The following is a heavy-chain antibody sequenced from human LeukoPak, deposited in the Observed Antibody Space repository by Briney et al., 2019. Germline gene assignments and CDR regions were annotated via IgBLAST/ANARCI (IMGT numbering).Heavy chain of an antibody. Sequence: GRSLRLSCAPSGFSFSVYAMSWVRQAPGKGLEWLSSISGSGGRTYYTNSVKGRFTISRENFKNTVYLEMNNLGAEDTALYYCAKGGQDFDFWRFDYWGQGNLVIVSS. V-gene: IGHV3-23*01. CDR1: GFSFSVYA. CDR2: ISGSGGRT. D-gene: IGHD3-3*01. CDR3: AKGGQDFDFWRFDY. J-gene: IGHJ4*02.